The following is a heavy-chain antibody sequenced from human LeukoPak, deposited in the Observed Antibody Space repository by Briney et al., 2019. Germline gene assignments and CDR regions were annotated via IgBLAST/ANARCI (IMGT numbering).Heavy chain of an antibody. J-gene: IGHJ4*02. CDR3: SCGSGSLPSHY. Sequence: GRSLRLSCTASGFTFGDYAVSWFRQASGKGLEWGGFIRSKAYGGTTEYAASVKGRFAISRDDSKSIAYLQMNSLKTEDTAVYYCSCGSGSLPSHYWGQGTLVTVSS. CDR1: GFTFGDYA. D-gene: IGHD3-10*01. V-gene: IGHV3-49*03. CDR2: IRSKAYGGTT.